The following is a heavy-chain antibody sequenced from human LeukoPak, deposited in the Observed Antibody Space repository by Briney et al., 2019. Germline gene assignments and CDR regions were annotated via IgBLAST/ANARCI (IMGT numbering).Heavy chain of an antibody. Sequence: GRSLRLSCAASGFTFSNYGMHWVRQAPGKGLEWVAVISYDESDKYYADSVKGRFTISRDNSKNTLYLQMNSLRPEDTAVYYCAKGVVAAANAAYYGMDVWGLGTTVTVSS. D-gene: IGHD2-15*01. CDR1: GFTFSNYG. CDR2: ISYDESDK. V-gene: IGHV3-30*18. J-gene: IGHJ6*02. CDR3: AKGVVAAANAAYYGMDV.